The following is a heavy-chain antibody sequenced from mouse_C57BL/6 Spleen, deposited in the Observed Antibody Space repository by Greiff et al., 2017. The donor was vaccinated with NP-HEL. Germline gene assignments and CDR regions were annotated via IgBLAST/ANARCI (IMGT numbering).Heavy chain of an antibody. V-gene: IGHV1-26*01. Sequence: EVQLQQSGPELVKPGASVKISCKASGYTFTDYYMNWVKQSHGKSLEWIGDINPNNGGTSYNQKFKGKATLTVDKSSSTAYMELRSLTSEDSAVYYCARYGGFLDVWGTGTTVTVSS. CDR2: INPNNGGT. CDR1: GYTFTDYY. D-gene: IGHD1-1*02. J-gene: IGHJ1*03. CDR3: ARYGGFLDV.